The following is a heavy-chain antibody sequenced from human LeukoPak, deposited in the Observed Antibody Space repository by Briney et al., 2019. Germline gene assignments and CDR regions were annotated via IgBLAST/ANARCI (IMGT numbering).Heavy chain of an antibody. D-gene: IGHD3-10*01. CDR1: GYTFTSYG. CDR2: ISAYNGNT. Sequence: ASVKVSCKASGYTFTSYGISWVRQAPGQGLEWMGWISAYNGNTNYAQKLQGRVTMTTDTSTSTAYMELRSLRSDDTAVYYCARTGLWFGESNYYYYYYMDVWGKGTTVTVSS. J-gene: IGHJ6*03. CDR3: ARTGLWFGESNYYYYYYMDV. V-gene: IGHV1-18*01.